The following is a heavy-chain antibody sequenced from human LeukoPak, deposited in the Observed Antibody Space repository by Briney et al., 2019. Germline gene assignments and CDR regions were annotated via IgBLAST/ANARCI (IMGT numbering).Heavy chain of an antibody. Sequence: PGGSLRLSCAASGFTLSGYAMSWVRQAPGKGLEWVSAISGSGGSTYYADSVRGRFTVSRDNSKNTLYLQMNSLRAEDTAVYYCATAKGYSSGYDRANGPYWYVDLWGRGTLVTVSS. CDR2: ISGSGGST. CDR3: ATAKGYSSGYDRANGPYWYVDL. CDR1: GFTLSGYA. V-gene: IGHV3-23*01. D-gene: IGHD6-19*01. J-gene: IGHJ2*01.